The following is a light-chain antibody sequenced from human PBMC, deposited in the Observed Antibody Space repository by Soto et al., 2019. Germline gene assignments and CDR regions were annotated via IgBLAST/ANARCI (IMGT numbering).Light chain of an antibody. Sequence: DMQMTQAPSSLSASVGDRVTVTCRASQSISSWLAWYQQKPGKAPKLLIYAASTLPSGVPSRFSGSGSGTDFTLTISSLQPEDVATYYCQKYNSARTWTFGQGTKVDI. CDR3: QKYNSARTWT. CDR1: QSISSW. V-gene: IGKV1-27*01. CDR2: AAS. J-gene: IGKJ1*01.